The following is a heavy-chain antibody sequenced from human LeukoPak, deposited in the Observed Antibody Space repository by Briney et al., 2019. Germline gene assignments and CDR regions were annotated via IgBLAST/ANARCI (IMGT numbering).Heavy chain of an antibody. V-gene: IGHV3-53*01. CDR3: ARDRVAGYYYMDV. CDR1: GFTVSSNY. CDR2: IYSGGST. J-gene: IGHJ6*03. D-gene: IGHD6-19*01. Sequence: GGSLRLSCAASGFTVSSNYMTWVRQVPGKGLEWVSVIYSGGSTYYADSVKGRFTISRDNSKNTLYLQMNSLRAEDTAVYYCARDRVAGYYYMDVWGKGTTVTISS.